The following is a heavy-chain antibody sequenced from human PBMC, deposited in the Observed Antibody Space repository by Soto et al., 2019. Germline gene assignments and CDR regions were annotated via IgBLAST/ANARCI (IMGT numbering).Heavy chain of an antibody. CDR3: ARSYYYDSSGYYRSVFQL. V-gene: IGHV3-33*01. Sequence: QVQLVESGGGVIQPGRSLRLSCAASGFTFSSYGMHWVRQAPGKRLEWVAVIWYDGSNKYYADSVKGRFTISRDNSKNALYLQMNSLRAEDTAVCYCARSYYYDSSGYYRSVFQLWGQGTLVTVSS. J-gene: IGHJ1*01. D-gene: IGHD3-22*01. CDR2: IWYDGSNK. CDR1: GFTFSSYG.